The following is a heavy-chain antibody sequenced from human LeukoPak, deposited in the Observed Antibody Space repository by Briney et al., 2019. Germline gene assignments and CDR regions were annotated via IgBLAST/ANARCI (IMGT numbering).Heavy chain of an antibody. J-gene: IGHJ4*02. Sequence: GGSLRLSCAASGFTFDDYGMSWVRQAPGKGLEWVSGINWNGGRTGYADSVKGRFTISRDNAKKSLYVQMNSLRAEDMALYYCAREYYGSGSYYNVGYWGQGTLVTVSS. CDR2: INWNGGRT. CDR3: AREYYGSGSYYNVGY. V-gene: IGHV3-20*04. D-gene: IGHD3-10*01. CDR1: GFTFDDYG.